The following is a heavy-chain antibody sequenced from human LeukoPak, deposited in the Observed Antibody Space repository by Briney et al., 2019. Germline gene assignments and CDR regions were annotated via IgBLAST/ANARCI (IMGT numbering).Heavy chain of an antibody. CDR3: ARDLVECGGGSCPTQGAYGMDV. CDR1: AFTFSNYA. Sequence: GRTLRLSCAASAFTFSNYAMHWVRQAPGKGLEWVALISYDGSDINYADSMKGRFTISRDNSENTLNLQMNSLRAEDTAVYYCARDLVECGGGSCPTQGAYGMDVWGQGTTVTVSS. D-gene: IGHD2-15*01. V-gene: IGHV3-30-3*01. CDR2: ISYDGSDI. J-gene: IGHJ6*02.